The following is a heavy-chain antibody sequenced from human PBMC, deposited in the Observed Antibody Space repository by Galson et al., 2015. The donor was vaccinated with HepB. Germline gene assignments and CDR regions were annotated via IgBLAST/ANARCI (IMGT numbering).Heavy chain of an antibody. V-gene: IGHV3-21*01. Sequence: SLRLSCAASGFTFSSYNMHWVRQAPGKGLEWVSSISSSSSYIYYADSVKGRFTISRDNAKNSLYLQMNSLRAEDTAVYYCARGSAVVVGYFDYWGQGTLVTVSS. CDR3: ARGSAVVVGYFDY. CDR1: GFTFSSYN. J-gene: IGHJ4*02. CDR2: ISSSSSYI. D-gene: IGHD2-15*01.